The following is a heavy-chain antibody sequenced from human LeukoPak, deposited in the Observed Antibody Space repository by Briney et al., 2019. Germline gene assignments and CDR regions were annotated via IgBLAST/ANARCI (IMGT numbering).Heavy chain of an antibody. D-gene: IGHD5-24*01. V-gene: IGHV3-7*05. CDR1: GFTFSNYW. J-gene: IGHJ5*02. CDR3: ARASDPWLQLT. CDR2: IKQDGSEK. Sequence: GGSLRLSCAASGFTFSNYWMSWVRQAPGKGLEWVGNIKQDGSEKRYADSVRGRFSISRDNAQTSLYLQMNSLRAEDTAVYYCARASDPWLQLTWGQGTLVTVSS.